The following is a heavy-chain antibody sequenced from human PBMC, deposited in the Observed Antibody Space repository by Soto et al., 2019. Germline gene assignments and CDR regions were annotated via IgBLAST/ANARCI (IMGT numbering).Heavy chain of an antibody. Sequence: GGSLRLSCAASGFTFSSYWMHWVRQAPGKGLVWVSRINSDGSSTSYADPVKGRFTISRDNAKNTLYLQMNSLRAEDTAVYYCARGRHSSSWYIRYYYYGMDVWGQGTTVTVSS. D-gene: IGHD6-13*01. V-gene: IGHV3-74*01. CDR1: GFTFSSYW. CDR3: ARGRHSSSWYIRYYYYGMDV. J-gene: IGHJ6*02. CDR2: INSDGSST.